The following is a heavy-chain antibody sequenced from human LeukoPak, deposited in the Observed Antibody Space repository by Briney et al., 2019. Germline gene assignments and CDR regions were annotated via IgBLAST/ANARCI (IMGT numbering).Heavy chain of an antibody. V-gene: IGHV3-23*01. CDR3: AKPYCSSTSCYNYYYMDV. CDR1: GFTFSSYA. Sequence: GGSLRLSXAASGFTFSSYAMSWVRQAPGKGLEWVSDISGSGGSTYYADSVRGRFTISRDNSKNTLYLQMNSLRGEDTAVYYCAKPYCSSTSCYNYYYMDVWGKGTTVTVSS. CDR2: ISGSGGST. J-gene: IGHJ6*03. D-gene: IGHD2-2*02.